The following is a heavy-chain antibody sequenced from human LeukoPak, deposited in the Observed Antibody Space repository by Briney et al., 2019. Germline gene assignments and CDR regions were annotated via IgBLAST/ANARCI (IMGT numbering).Heavy chain of an antibody. CDR3: ARGILLLRSKSSLFDY. V-gene: IGHV4-59*01. Sequence: SETLSLTCTVSGGSISSYYWSWIRQPPGKGLEWIGYIYYSGSTNYNPSLKSRVTISVDTSKNQFSLKLSSVTAADTAVYYCARGILLLRSKSSLFDYWGQGTLVTVSS. CDR1: GGSISSYY. CDR2: IYYSGST. D-gene: IGHD4-17*01. J-gene: IGHJ4*02.